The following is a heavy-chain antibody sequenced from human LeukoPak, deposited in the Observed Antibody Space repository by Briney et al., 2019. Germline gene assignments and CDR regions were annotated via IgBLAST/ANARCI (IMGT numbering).Heavy chain of an antibody. Sequence: ASVKVSCKASGYTFTGYYMHWVRQAPGQGLEWMGWINPNSGGTNYAQKFQGRVTMTRDTSISTAYMELSRLRSDDTAVYYCARDDDIAAHSSDPGGQGPLVTVS. J-gene: IGHJ5*02. V-gene: IGHV1-2*02. CDR2: INPNSGGT. CDR3: ARDDDIAAHSSDP. D-gene: IGHD1-1*01. CDR1: GYTFTGYY.